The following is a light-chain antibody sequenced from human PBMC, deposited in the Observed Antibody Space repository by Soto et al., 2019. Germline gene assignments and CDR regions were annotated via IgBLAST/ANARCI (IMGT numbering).Light chain of an antibody. CDR3: QQYNNSPST. J-gene: IGKJ3*01. CDR2: YAS. V-gene: IGKV1-5*01. CDR1: QSISSW. Sequence: DIQMTQSPSTLSASVGDRVTITCRASQSISSWLAWYQQKPGKAPKLLIYYASNLEGGVPSRFSGSGSGTEFTLTISMLQHDAVATYSCQQYNNSPSTFRPAPKVDIK.